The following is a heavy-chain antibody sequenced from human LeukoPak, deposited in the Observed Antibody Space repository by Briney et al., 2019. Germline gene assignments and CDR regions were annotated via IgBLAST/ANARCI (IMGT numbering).Heavy chain of an antibody. CDR3: ARNAAAGSLGY. J-gene: IGHJ4*02. Sequence: SETLSLTCAVYGGSFSGYYWSWIRQPPGKGLEWIGEINHSGSTNYNPSLKSRVTISVDTSKNQFSLKLSSVTAADTAVYYCARNAAAGSLGYWGQGTLVTVSS. CDR1: GGSFSGYY. D-gene: IGHD6-13*01. V-gene: IGHV4-34*01. CDR2: INHSGST.